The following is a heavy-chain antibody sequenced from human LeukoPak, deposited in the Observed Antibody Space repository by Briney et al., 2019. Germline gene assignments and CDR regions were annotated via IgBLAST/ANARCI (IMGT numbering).Heavy chain of an antibody. CDR3: ARSRRDGYNWQDSYFDY. V-gene: IGHV4-39*01. CDR1: GGSISGSSYY. D-gene: IGHD5-24*01. J-gene: IGHJ4*02. CDR2: IYYTGST. Sequence: SETLSLTCTVSGGSISGSSYYWGWIRQPPGKGLEWIGSIYYTGSTYDHPSLRSRVTISVDTSKNQFSLKVSSVTAADTAVYYCARSRRDGYNWQDSYFDYWGQGTLVTVSS.